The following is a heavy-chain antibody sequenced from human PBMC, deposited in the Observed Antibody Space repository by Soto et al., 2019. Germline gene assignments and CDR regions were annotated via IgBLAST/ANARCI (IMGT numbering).Heavy chain of an antibody. V-gene: IGHV1-69*01. CDR1: GDMFRNSA. J-gene: IGHJ6*02. Sequence: QVQLVQSGAEAKRPGSSVKVSCKASGDMFRNSAFTWVRQAPGQGLAWMGVIIPLFRKTDVAQKFQGRVNFTADESTSSLYMEVSSLTSEDTAVYYCARARLSNGDPNIYFFYGLDVWGLGTTITVSS. CDR2: IIPLFRKT. D-gene: IGHD3-10*01. CDR3: ARARLSNGDPNIYFFYGLDV.